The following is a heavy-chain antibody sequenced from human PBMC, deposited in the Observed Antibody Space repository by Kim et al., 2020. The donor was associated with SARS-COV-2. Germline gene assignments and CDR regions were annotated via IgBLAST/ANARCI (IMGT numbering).Heavy chain of an antibody. CDR3: ARDKDYYGSGAFDY. Sequence: VDSVKGRFTISRDNAKNALYLQMNSLRAEDTAVYYCARDKDYYGSGAFDYWGQGTLVTVSS. J-gene: IGHJ4*02. V-gene: IGHV3-7*01. D-gene: IGHD3-10*01.